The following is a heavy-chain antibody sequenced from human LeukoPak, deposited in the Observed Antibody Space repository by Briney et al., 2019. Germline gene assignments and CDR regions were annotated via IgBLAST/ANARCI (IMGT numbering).Heavy chain of an antibody. Sequence: ASVKVSCKASGYTFTSYDINWVRQATGQGLEGMGWMNPNSGNTGYAQKFQGRSTITRNTSINTAHIELSSLSSVDTAVYYGARGLYGSGSYNLFDPWGQGTLVTVSS. D-gene: IGHD3-10*01. CDR3: ARGLYGSGSYNLFDP. J-gene: IGHJ5*02. CDR2: MNPNSGNT. V-gene: IGHV1-8*03. CDR1: GYTFTSYD.